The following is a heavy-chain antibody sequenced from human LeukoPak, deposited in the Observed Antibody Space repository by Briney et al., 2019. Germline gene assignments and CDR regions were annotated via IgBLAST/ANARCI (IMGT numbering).Heavy chain of an antibody. CDR2: INHSGST. CDR3: ASGGSYNAFDI. D-gene: IGHD1-26*01. V-gene: IGHV4-34*01. J-gene: IGHJ3*02. Sequence: SSETLSLTCAVYGGSFSGYYWSWIRQPPGKGLEWIGEINHSGSTNYNPSFKSRVTISVDTSKNQFSLKLSSVTAADTAVYYCASGGSYNAFDIWGQGTMVTVSS. CDR1: GGSFSGYY.